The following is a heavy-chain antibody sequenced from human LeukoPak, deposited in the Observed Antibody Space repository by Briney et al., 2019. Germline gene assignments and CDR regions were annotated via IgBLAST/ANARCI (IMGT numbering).Heavy chain of an antibody. J-gene: IGHJ3*02. CDR2: ISSSGSTI. D-gene: IGHD6-13*01. V-gene: IGHV3-11*04. CDR1: GFTFSDYY. CDR3: ARASSWSAFDI. Sequence: GGSLRLSCAASGFTFSDYYMSWIRQAPGKGLEWVPYISSSGSTIYYADSVKGRFTISRDNAKNSLYLQMNSLRAEDTAVYYCARASSWSAFDIWGQGTMVTVSS.